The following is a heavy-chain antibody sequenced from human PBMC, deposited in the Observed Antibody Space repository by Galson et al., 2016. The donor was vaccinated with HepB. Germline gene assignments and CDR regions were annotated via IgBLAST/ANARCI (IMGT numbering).Heavy chain of an antibody. J-gene: IGHJ4*02. V-gene: IGHV3-30*18. CDR3: AKDQGGLRYYDWLTYTPLDY. Sequence: SLRLSCAASGFTFSTYGMHWVRQAPGEGLEWVAVISHDGSNKYYADTVKGRFTISRDNSKNTLFLQMNSLRAEDTAVYYCAKDQGGLRYYDWLTYTPLDYWGQGTPVTVSS. D-gene: IGHD3-9*01. CDR2: ISHDGSNK. CDR1: GFTFSTYG.